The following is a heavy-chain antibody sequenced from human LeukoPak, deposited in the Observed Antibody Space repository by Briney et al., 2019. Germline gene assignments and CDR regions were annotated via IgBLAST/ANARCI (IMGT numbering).Heavy chain of an antibody. J-gene: IGHJ4*02. CDR2: ISVDGHNR. Sequence: GGSLRLSCAASGFTFSSYAMHWVRQAPGKGLEWVAVISVDGHNRYYADSVKGRFTVSRDDSKNTLYLQVNSLRAEDTAVYYCAKDLVGATPGVDYWGQGTLVTVSS. D-gene: IGHD1-26*01. CDR3: AKDLVGATPGVDY. CDR1: GFTFSSYA. V-gene: IGHV3-30-3*01.